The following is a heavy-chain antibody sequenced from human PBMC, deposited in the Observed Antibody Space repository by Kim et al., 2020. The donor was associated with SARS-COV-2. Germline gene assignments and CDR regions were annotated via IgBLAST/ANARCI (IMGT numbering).Heavy chain of an antibody. CDR2: GRT. J-gene: IGHJ4*02. V-gene: IGHV3-23*01. Sequence: GRTYYTDSVQGRFTISRDNSKSTLDLQMNSLRAEDTALYFCASQSPANDYWGQGTLVTVSS. CDR3: ASQSPANDY.